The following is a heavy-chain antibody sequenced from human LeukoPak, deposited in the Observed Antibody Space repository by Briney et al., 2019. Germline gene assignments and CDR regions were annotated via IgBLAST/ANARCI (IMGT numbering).Heavy chain of an antibody. CDR1: GGSISSSSYY. CDR3: ASSGYHDY. CDR2: IYYSGST. Sequence: SETLSLTCTVSGGSISSSSYYWGWIRQPPGKGLEWIGSIYYSGSTYYNPSLKSRVTISVDTSKDQFSLKLSSVTAADTAVYYCASSGYHDYWGQGTLVTVSS. J-gene: IGHJ4*02. V-gene: IGHV4-39*07. D-gene: IGHD3-22*01.